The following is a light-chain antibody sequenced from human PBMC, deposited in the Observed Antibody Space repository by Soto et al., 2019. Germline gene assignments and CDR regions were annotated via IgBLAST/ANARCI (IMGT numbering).Light chain of an antibody. CDR1: QSVSSN. CDR2: GAS. CDR3: QQYSSSPLT. Sequence: IVMTQSPATLSVSPGERATLSCRASQSVSSNLAWYQQKPGQAPRLLIYGASSRATGIPDRFSGSGSGTDFTLTISRLEPEDFAVYYCQQYSSSPLTFGGGTKVDIK. J-gene: IGKJ4*01. V-gene: IGKV3-20*01.